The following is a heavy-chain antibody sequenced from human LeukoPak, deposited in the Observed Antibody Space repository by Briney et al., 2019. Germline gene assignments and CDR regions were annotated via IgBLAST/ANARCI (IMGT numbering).Heavy chain of an antibody. V-gene: IGHV4-59*01. CDR3: ARGRYCSGGSCYKDY. CDR1: GGSITGFY. D-gene: IGHD2-15*01. J-gene: IGHJ4*02. CDR2: IYYTGST. Sequence: SETLSLTCTVSGGSITGFYWSWIRQPPGKGLEWIGYIYYTGSTNYKPSLKSRLTISLDTSKNQFSLNLNSVTAADTAVYYCARGRYCSGGSCYKDYWGQGTLVTVPS.